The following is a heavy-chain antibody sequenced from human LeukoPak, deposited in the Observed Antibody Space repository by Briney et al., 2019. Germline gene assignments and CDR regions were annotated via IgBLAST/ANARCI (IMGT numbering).Heavy chain of an antibody. Sequence: WRSLRLSCAASGFTFSSYTMHWVRQAPGKGLEWVTVISYDGNNKYYADSVKGRFTISRDNSKNTLYLQMNSLRAEDTAVYYCARERWGRLDYWGQGTLVTVSS. CDR2: ISYDGNNK. CDR3: ARERWGRLDY. CDR1: GFTFSSYT. D-gene: IGHD4-23*01. J-gene: IGHJ4*02. V-gene: IGHV3-30*04.